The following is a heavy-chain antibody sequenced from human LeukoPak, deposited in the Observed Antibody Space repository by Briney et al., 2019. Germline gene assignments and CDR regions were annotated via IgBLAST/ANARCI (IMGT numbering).Heavy chain of an antibody. Sequence: GGILRLSCAASGFTFSSYWMHWVRQAPGKGLVWVSRINSDGSSTSYADSVKGRFTISRDNAKNTLYLQMNSLRAEDTAVYYCARDRPYCSGGSCYSRGWFDPWGQGTLVTVSS. J-gene: IGHJ5*02. CDR2: INSDGSST. CDR1: GFTFSSYW. V-gene: IGHV3-74*01. D-gene: IGHD2-15*01. CDR3: ARDRPYCSGGSCYSRGWFDP.